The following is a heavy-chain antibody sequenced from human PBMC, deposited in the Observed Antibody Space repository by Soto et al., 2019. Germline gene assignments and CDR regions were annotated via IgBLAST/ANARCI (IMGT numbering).Heavy chain of an antibody. CDR3: ARGYYYDSSGLAPFDY. CDR2: INPNSGGR. V-gene: IGHV1-2*02. D-gene: IGHD3-22*01. Sequence: ASVKVSCKASGYTFTGYYMHWVRQAPGQGLEWMGWINPNSGGRNYAQKFQGKVTMTRDTSISTAYMELSRLRSDDTAVYYCARGYYYDSSGLAPFDYWGQGTLVTVSS. CDR1: GYTFTGYY. J-gene: IGHJ4*02.